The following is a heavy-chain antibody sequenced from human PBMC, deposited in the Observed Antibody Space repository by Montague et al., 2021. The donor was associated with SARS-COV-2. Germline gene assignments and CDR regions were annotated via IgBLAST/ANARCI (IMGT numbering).Heavy chain of an antibody. Sequence: PALVKPTQTLTLTCTFSGFSLSTSGMCVSWIRQPPGKALEWLALIDWDDDKYYSTSLKTRLTISKDTSKNQVVLTMTNMDPVDTATYYCARIQAELWPNYYCYGMNDWGQGTTVTVSS. J-gene: IGHJ6*02. CDR3: ARIQAELWPNYYCYGMND. V-gene: IGHV2-70*01. CDR1: GFSLSTSGMC. CDR2: IDWDDDK. D-gene: IGHD5-18*01.